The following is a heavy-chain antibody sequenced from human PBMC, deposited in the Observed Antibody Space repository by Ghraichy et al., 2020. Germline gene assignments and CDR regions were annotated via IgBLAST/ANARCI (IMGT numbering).Heavy chain of an antibody. Sequence: GSLSLTCAVYGGSFSGYYWSWIRQSPGKGLEWIGQINHSGSTIYNPSLRSRVTISVDTSTNQFSLKVASMTAADTAVYYCARGLLRWPSSPWYDFWGQGTLVTVSS. D-gene: IGHD5-24*01. J-gene: IGHJ5*01. CDR2: INHSGST. CDR1: GGSFSGYY. V-gene: IGHV4-34*01. CDR3: ARGLLRWPSSPWYDF.